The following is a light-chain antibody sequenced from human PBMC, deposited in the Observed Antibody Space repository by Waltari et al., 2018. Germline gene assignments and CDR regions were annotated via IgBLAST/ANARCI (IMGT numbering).Light chain of an antibody. Sequence: EIVLTQSPGTLSLSPGERATLSCRASQSVSFFLAWYQQKPGQGPRLLIFDTSNRATGIPAGFSGGGSGTDFTLTISSLEPEDFATYYCQQRYSWPLTFGGGTKVEIK. CDR1: QSVSFF. V-gene: IGKV3-11*01. CDR2: DTS. J-gene: IGKJ4*01. CDR3: QQRYSWPLT.